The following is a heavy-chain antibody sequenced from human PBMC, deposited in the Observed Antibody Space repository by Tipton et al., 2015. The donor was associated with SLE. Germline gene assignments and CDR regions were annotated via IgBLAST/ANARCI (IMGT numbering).Heavy chain of an antibody. J-gene: IGHJ4*02. Sequence: SLRLSCAASGFTFSSYAMSWARQAPGKGLEWVSAISGSGGSTYYADSVKGRFTISRDNSKNTLYLQMNSLRAEDTAVYYCAREPQGGYFNYWGQGTLVTVSS. CDR2: ISGSGGST. CDR3: AREPQGGYFNY. V-gene: IGHV3-23*01. D-gene: IGHD1-26*01. CDR1: GFTFSSYA.